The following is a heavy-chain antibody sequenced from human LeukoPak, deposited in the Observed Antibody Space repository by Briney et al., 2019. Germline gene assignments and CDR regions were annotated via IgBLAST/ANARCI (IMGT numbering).Heavy chain of an antibody. CDR3: ARDQEYDVLTAYPATRKFDP. J-gene: IGHJ5*02. Sequence: GGSLRLSCAASGFTFSSYSMNWVRQPPGKGLEWVSSISSSSYIYYADSLKGRFTISRDNAKNSLYLQMNSLRAEDTAVYYCARDQEYDVLTAYPATRKFDPWGQGTLVTVSS. CDR2: ISSSSYI. V-gene: IGHV3-21*01. D-gene: IGHD3-9*01. CDR1: GFTFSSYS.